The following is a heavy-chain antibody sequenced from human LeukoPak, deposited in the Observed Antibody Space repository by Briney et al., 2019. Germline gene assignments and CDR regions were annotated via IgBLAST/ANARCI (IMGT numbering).Heavy chain of an antibody. CDR2: IIPIFGTA. D-gene: IGHD2-2*01. CDR3: ASHDSHYCSSTSCRAEYFQH. J-gene: IGHJ1*01. CDR1: GGTFSSYA. Sequence: SVKVSCKASGGTFSSYAISWVRQAPGQGLQWMGGIIPIFGTANYAQKFQGRVTITADESTSTAYMELSSLRSEDTAVYYCASHDSHYCSSTSCRAEYFQHWGQGTLVTVSS. V-gene: IGHV1-69*13.